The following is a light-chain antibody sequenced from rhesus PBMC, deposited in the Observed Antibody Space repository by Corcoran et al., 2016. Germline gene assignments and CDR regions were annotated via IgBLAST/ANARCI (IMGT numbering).Light chain of an antibody. J-gene: IGLJ1*01. CDR2: EVT. V-gene: IGLV2-13*03. CDR1: SRDIGGYNR. CDR3: SSYSATSTFI. Sequence: QAAPTQSPSVSGAPGQSVTISCTGTSRDIGGYNRVSWYQQYPGKAPILMIFEVTKRPSGVSDRFSGSKSGNTASLTISGLQAEDEADYYCSSYSATSTFIFGVGTRLTVL.